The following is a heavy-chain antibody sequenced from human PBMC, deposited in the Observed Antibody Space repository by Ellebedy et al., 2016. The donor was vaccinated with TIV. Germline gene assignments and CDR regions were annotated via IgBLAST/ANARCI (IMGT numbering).Heavy chain of an antibody. CDR3: ARDPDSSVVPPPPADYGMDV. D-gene: IGHD6-19*01. V-gene: IGHV1-18*01. CDR1: GYTFTSYG. CDR2: ISAYNGNT. J-gene: IGHJ6*02. Sequence: ASVKVSCXASGYTFTSYGISWVRQAPGQGLEWMGWISAYNGNTNYAQKLQGRVTMTRDTSTSTVYMELSSLRSEDTAVYYCARDPDSSVVPPPPADYGMDVWGQGTTVTVSS.